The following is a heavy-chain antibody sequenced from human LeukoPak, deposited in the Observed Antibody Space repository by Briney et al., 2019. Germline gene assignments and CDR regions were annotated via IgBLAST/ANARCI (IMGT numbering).Heavy chain of an antibody. J-gene: IGHJ6*03. V-gene: IGHV4-59*11. CDR3: GRDALVGYFSYYYMDV. CDR2: ISNSGST. D-gene: IGHD2-15*01. CDR1: GGSISSHY. Sequence: SETLSLTCTVSGGSISSHYWTWIRQSPVKGLAWIGDISNSGSTSYNPSLKGRVTISIDTSKNQFSLKLSSVTAADTAVYYRGRDALVGYFSYYYMDVWGKGTTVTVSS.